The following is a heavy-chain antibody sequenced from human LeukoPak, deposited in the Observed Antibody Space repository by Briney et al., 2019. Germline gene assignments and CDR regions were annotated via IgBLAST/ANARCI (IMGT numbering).Heavy chain of an antibody. CDR1: GFTFSSYA. CDR3: VKDKYYDNSAYRSGAFDI. V-gene: IGHV3-64D*09. J-gene: IGHJ3*02. Sequence: PGGSLRLSCAASGFTFSSYAMSWVRQAPGKGLEWVSTISSNGGRTYYADSVKGRFTISRDNSKNTLYLQMSSLRADDTSVYYCVKDKYYDNSAYRSGAFDIWGQGTMVTVSS. D-gene: IGHD3-22*01. CDR2: ISSNGGRT.